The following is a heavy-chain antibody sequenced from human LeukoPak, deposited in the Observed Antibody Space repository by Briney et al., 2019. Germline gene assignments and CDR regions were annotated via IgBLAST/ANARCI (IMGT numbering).Heavy chain of an antibody. V-gene: IGHV3-53*01. D-gene: IGHD6-13*01. CDR1: GFPFSTYV. J-gene: IGHJ5*02. Sequence: GGSLRLSCAASGFPFSTYVMSWVRQAPGKGLEWVSVIYSGGSTYYADSVKGRFTISRDNSKNTLYLQMNSLRAEDTAVYYCARGAAAGPHPPTGTWGQGTLVIVSS. CDR2: IYSGGST. CDR3: ARGAAAGPHPPTGT.